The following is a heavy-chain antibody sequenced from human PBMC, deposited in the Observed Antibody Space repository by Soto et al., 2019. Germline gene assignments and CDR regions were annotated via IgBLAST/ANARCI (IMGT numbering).Heavy chain of an antibody. CDR2: MYFGGSF. D-gene: IGHD3-22*01. J-gene: IGHJ5*02. Sequence: QMQLQASGPGLVKPSETLSLTCNVSGASVSHGYWSWIRQPPGKGLEWIGFMYFGGSFNYNPSLTSRATIXVXTXXNQFSMKLTSVTASYTAVYYCARSYYDSTGFAVDPWGQGTLVTVSS. CDR1: GASVSHGY. CDR3: ARSYYDSTGFAVDP. V-gene: IGHV4-59*02.